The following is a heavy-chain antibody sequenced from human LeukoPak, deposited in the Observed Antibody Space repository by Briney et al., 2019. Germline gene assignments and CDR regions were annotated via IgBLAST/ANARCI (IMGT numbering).Heavy chain of an antibody. V-gene: IGHV3-23*01. J-gene: IGHJ4*02. Sequence: PGGSLRLSCAASGFTFSNYAMSWVRQAPGKGREWVSAISGSGGSPYYVDSVKGRFTISRDNSKNTLHLQMNSLRAEDTAVYYCAKSRARREGSSGSIDYWGQGTLVTVSS. CDR3: AKSRARREGSSGSIDY. CDR1: GFTFSNYA. D-gene: IGHD3-22*01. CDR2: ISGSGGSP.